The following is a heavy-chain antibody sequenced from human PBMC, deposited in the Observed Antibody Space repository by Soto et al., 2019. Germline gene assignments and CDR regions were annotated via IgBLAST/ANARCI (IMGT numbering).Heavy chain of an antibody. J-gene: IGHJ5*02. Sequence: SETLSLTCTVSGGSISSYYWSWIRQPPGKGLEWIGEINHSGSTNYNPSLKSRVTISVDTSKNQFSLKLSSVTAADTAVYYCAREGLCSRTSCYGGNFAFDHWGQGTLVT. CDR3: AREGLCSRTSCYGGNFAFDH. D-gene: IGHD2-2*01. CDR2: INHSGST. CDR1: GGSISSYY. V-gene: IGHV4-34*01.